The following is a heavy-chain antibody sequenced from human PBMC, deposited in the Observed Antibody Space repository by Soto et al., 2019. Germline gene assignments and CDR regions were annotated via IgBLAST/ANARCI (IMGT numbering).Heavy chain of an antibody. CDR3: ARPSPGGYFDY. CDR2: ISSNGGST. Sequence: EVQLVESGEGLVQPGGSLRLSCAPSGFTFSSFAMHWVRQAQGRGLEYVSAISSNGGSTYYADSVKGRFTISRDNSKNTLYLQMGSLRAEDMAVYYCARPSPGGYFDYWGQGTLVTVSS. CDR1: GFTFSSFA. J-gene: IGHJ4*02. D-gene: IGHD1-26*01. V-gene: IGHV3-64*02.